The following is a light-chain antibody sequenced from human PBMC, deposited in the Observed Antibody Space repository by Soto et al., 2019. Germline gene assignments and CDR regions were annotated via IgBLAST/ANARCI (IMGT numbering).Light chain of an antibody. CDR2: EVT. Sequence: QSVRTQPPSASGSPGQSVTISCTGTSSDVGGYNYVYWYQQHPGKAPKLTIYEVTKRPSGVPDRFSGSKSGNTASLTVSGLQAEDEADSYCSSYAASNSYVFGPGTKVT. CDR1: SSDVGGYNY. J-gene: IGLJ1*01. CDR3: SSYAASNSYV. V-gene: IGLV2-8*01.